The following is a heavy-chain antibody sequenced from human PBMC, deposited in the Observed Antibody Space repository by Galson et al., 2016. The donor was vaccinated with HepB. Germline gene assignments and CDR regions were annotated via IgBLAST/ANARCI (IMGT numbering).Heavy chain of an antibody. D-gene: IGHD1-1*01. V-gene: IGHV1-18*04. CDR3: AGEAGTTPYNWFDP. Sequence: SVKVSCKASGYSFGSYGISWVRQAPGQGLEWMGWISGYNGDTYYAQSSQGRVTMTTDTPTTTVYMELTSLTSDEAAVYFCAGEAGTTPYNWFDPWGQGTLVSVSS. J-gene: IGHJ5*02. CDR2: ISGYNGDT. CDR1: GYSFGSYG.